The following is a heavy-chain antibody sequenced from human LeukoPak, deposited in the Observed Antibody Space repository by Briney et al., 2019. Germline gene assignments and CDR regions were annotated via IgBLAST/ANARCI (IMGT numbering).Heavy chain of an antibody. CDR2: IYYSGST. J-gene: IGHJ6*03. CDR3: ARIYGSGPYYYYYYMDV. D-gene: IGHD3-10*01. CDR1: GGSISTYY. V-gene: IGHV4-59*08. Sequence: SEALSLTCTVSGGSISTYYWNWIRQPPGKGLEWIGYIYYSGSTNYNPSLKSRVTISVDTSQNQFSLKLSSVTAADTAVYYCARIYGSGPYYYYYYMDVWGKGTTVTVSS.